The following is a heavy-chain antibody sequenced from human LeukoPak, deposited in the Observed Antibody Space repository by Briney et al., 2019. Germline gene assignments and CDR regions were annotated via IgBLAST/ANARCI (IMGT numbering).Heavy chain of an antibody. V-gene: IGHV1-18*01. CDR2: ISAYNGNT. Sequence: ASVKVSCKASGYTFTSYGISWVRQAPGQGLEWRGWISAYNGNTNYAQKLQGRVTMTTDTSTSTAYMELRSLRSDDTAVYYCASTYCSGGSCYSGMDVWGQGTTVTVSS. D-gene: IGHD2-15*01. CDR3: ASTYCSGGSCYSGMDV. CDR1: GYTFTSYG. J-gene: IGHJ6*02.